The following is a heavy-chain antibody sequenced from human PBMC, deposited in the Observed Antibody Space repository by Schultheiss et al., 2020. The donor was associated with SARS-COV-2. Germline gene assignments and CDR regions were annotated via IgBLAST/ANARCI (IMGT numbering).Heavy chain of an antibody. CDR2: IFYTGST. V-gene: IGHV4-61*01. CDR3: ARGLETYPYYMDV. Sequence: SQTLSLTCTVSGGSVSSGNSYWTWIRQPPGKGLEWIGYIFYTGSTSYNPSLNSRVSMSLDTSKNQFSLRLSSVTAADTAIYFCARGLETYPYYMDVWGKGTTVTVSS. D-gene: IGHD3-16*01. CDR1: GGSVSSGNSY. J-gene: IGHJ6*03.